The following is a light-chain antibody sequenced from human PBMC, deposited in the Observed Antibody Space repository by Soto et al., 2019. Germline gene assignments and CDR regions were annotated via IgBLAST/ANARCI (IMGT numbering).Light chain of an antibody. CDR3: QKYNGEFA. CDR1: QGISYY. V-gene: IGKV1-27*01. J-gene: IGKJ3*01. Sequence: DIQMTRSPSSLSASVGDRVTITCRASQGISYYLAWYQQKPGKGPKLLIYDASTLQSGVPSRFSGSGSGTDFTLTISSLQPEDVATYYCQKYNGEFAFGPGTKVDIK. CDR2: DAS.